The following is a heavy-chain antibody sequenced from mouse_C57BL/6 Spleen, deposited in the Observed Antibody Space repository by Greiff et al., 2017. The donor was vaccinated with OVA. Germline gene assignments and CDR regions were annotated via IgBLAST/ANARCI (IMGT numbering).Heavy chain of an antibody. J-gene: IGHJ1*03. CDR3: AKGLGRDWYVDV. CDR1: GFTFSDYG. Sequence: EVMLVESGGGLVKPGGSLKLSCAASGFTFSDYGMHWVRQAPEKGLEWVAYISSGSSTIYYADTVKGRFTISRDNAKNTLFLQMTSLRSEDTAMYYCAKGLGRDWYVDVWGTGTTVTVSS. D-gene: IGHD4-1*01. CDR2: ISSGSSTI. V-gene: IGHV5-17*01.